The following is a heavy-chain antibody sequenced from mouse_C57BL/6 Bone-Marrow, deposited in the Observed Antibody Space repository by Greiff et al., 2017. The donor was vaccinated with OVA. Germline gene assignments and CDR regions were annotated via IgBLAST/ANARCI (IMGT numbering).Heavy chain of an antibody. CDR2: IRNKANGYTT. Sequence: EVHLVESGGGLVQPGGSLSLSCAASGFTFTDYYMSWVRQPPGKALEWLGFIRNKANGYTTEYSASVKGRFTISRDNSQSILYLQMNALRAEDSATYYCARYNDYDREGFDYWGQGTTLTVSS. V-gene: IGHV7-3*01. CDR1: GFTFTDYY. D-gene: IGHD2-4*01. J-gene: IGHJ2*01. CDR3: ARYNDYDREGFDY.